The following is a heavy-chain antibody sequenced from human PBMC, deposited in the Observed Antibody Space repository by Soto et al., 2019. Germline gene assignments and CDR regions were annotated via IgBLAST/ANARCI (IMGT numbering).Heavy chain of an antibody. CDR2: IYSSGRI. V-gene: IGHV4-31*03. D-gene: IGHD3-10*01. Sequence: QVQLQESGPGLVKPSQTLLLTCSVSGDSISTASHYWNWIRHLPGKGLEWIGNIYSSGRIYYTPSLQSRATISEDTSTNQFSLTLSSVTAGDTGVYSCARSISSGSFSFCYHGMDVWGQGTTVTVSS. J-gene: IGHJ6*02. CDR3: ARSISSGSFSFCYHGMDV. CDR1: GDSISTASHY.